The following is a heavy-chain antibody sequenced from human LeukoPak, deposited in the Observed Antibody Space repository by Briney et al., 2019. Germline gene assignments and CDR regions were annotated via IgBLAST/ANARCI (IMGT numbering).Heavy chain of an antibody. Sequence: SETLSLTCTVSGGSISSYYWSWIRQPPGKGLEWIGYIYYSGSTNYNPSLKSRVTISVDTSKNQFSLKLSSVTAADTAVYYCARVRRLGYGDYADFDYWGQGTLVTVS. CDR3: ARVRRLGYGDYADFDY. V-gene: IGHV4-59*01. CDR2: IYYSGST. D-gene: IGHD4-17*01. CDR1: GGSISSYY. J-gene: IGHJ4*02.